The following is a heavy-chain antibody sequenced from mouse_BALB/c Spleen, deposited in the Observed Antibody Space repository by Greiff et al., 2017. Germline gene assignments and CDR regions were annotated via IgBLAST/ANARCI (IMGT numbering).Heavy chain of an antibody. CDR2: ISYSGST. CDR3: ARAHYYGYWFAY. CDR1: GDSITSGY. Sequence: DVQLVESGPSLVKPSQTLSLTCSVTGDSITSGYWNWIRKFPGNKLEYMGYISYSGSTYYNPSLKSRISITRDTSKNQYYLQLNSVTTEDTATYFCARAHYYGYWFAYWGQGTLVTVSA. V-gene: IGHV3-8*02. D-gene: IGHD1-2*01. J-gene: IGHJ3*01.